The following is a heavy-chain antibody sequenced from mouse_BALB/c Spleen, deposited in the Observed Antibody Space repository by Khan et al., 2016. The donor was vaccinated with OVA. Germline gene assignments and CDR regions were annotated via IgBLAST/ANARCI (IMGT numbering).Heavy chain of an antibody. D-gene: IGHD2-13*01. CDR1: GYTFTYYV. Sequence: VKLQESGPELVKPGASVKMSCKASGYTFTYYVITWVKQRTGQGLEWIGEIYPGSDNAYYNERFKGKATLTADKSSNTTHMQLSSLTSEDSAVYFCARGDGDYVYFDYWGQGTTLTVSS. CDR3: ARGDGDYVYFDY. CDR2: IYPGSDNA. V-gene: IGHV1-81*01. J-gene: IGHJ2*01.